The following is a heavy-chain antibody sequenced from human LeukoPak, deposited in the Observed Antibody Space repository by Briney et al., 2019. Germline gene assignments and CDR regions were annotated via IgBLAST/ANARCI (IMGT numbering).Heavy chain of an antibody. CDR1: GGSISSGGYY. J-gene: IGHJ5*02. Sequence: PSQTLSLTCAVSGGSISSGGYYWSWIRQHPGKGLEWIGYIYYSGSTYYNPSLKSRVSISVDTSKNQFSLKLSSVTAADTAVYYCARTKQLWSRGSNWFDPWGQGTLVTVSS. D-gene: IGHD5-18*01. CDR2: IYYSGST. CDR3: ARTKQLWSRGSNWFDP. V-gene: IGHV4-31*11.